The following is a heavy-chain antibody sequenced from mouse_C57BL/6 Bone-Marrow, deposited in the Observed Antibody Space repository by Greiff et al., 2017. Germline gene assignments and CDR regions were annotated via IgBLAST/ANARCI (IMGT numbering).Heavy chain of an antibody. CDR2: IWSGGST. D-gene: IGHD2-3*01. CDR1: GFSLTSYG. V-gene: IGHV2-2*01. Sequence: QVQLKESGPGLVQPSQSLSITCTVSGFSLTSYGVHWVRQSPGKGLEWLGVIWSGGSTDYNAAFISRLSISKDNSKSQVFFKMNSLQADDTAIYYCARYYDGYYGYFDYWGQGTTLTVSS. CDR3: ARYYDGYYGYFDY. J-gene: IGHJ2*01.